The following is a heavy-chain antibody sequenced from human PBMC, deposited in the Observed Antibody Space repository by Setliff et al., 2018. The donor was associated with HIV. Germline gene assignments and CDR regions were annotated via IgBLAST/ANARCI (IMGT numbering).Heavy chain of an antibody. CDR1: GGSFSGYY. Sequence: SETLSLTCAVYGGSFSGYYWSWIRQPPGKGLEWIGEINDNGSTNYNPSLKSRVTISADTSKNQFSLKLSSVTAADTAVYYCARVRGRYYYHYAMDVWGQGTTVTVSS. CDR3: ARVRGRYYYHYAMDV. D-gene: IGHD3-10*01. V-gene: IGHV4-34*01. J-gene: IGHJ6*02. CDR2: INDNGST.